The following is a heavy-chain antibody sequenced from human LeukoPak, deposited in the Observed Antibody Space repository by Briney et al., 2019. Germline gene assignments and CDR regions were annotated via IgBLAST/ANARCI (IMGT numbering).Heavy chain of an antibody. Sequence: GGSLRLSCAASGFTFDDYGMSWVRHAPGKGLEWVSGINWNGGSTGYADSVKGRFTISRDNAKNSLYLQMNSLRAEDTALYYCAREGMYYYDSSGYLDYWGQGTLVTVSS. CDR2: INWNGGST. J-gene: IGHJ4*02. V-gene: IGHV3-20*04. CDR3: AREGMYYYDSSGYLDY. CDR1: GFTFDDYG. D-gene: IGHD3-22*01.